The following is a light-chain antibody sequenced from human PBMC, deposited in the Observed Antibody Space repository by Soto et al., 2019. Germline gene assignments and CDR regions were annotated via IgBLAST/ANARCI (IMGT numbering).Light chain of an antibody. V-gene: IGKV1-16*02. Sequence: IQMNHSPAAVSASIGDRVTITCRASQGISTYLAWYQQKPGKAPKSLIYAASSLQSGVPSKFSGSGSGTDFTLTISSLQPEDFATYYCQQYNIYPRTFGQVANVDIK. CDR3: QQYNIYPRT. CDR1: QGISTY. J-gene: IGKJ1*01. CDR2: AAS.